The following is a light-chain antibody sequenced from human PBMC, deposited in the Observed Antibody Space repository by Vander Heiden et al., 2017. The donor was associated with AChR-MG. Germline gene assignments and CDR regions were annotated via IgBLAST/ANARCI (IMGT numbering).Light chain of an antibody. CDR3: QQSCNSPPPT. CDR2: GAS. CDR1: QSLRTSY. V-gene: IGKV3-20*01. J-gene: IGKJ4*01. Sequence: EMVLTKSPGPLSLSPGERATLSCRASQSLRTSYLAWYQQKPGQAPRLLIYGASSRATGIPDRFSGSGSGTDFTLTISRREPEDFAVYYCQQSCNSPPPTFGGGTKVEI.